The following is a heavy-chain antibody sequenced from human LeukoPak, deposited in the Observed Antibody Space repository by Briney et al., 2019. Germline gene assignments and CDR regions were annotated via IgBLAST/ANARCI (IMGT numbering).Heavy chain of an antibody. V-gene: IGHV1-69*04. CDR2: IIPILGIA. Sequence: ASVKVSCKASGGTFSSYAISWVRQAPGQGLEWMGRIIPILGIANYAQKFQGRVTITADKSTSTAYMELSSLRSEDTAVYYCARDRGYDILTGHYKLSYFQHWGQGTLVTVSS. D-gene: IGHD3-9*01. CDR1: GGTFSSYA. J-gene: IGHJ1*01. CDR3: ARDRGYDILTGHYKLSYFQH.